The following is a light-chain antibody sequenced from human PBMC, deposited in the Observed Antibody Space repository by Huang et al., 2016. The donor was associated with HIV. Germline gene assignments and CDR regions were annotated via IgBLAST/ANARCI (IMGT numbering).Light chain of an antibody. Sequence: DIQMTQSPSSLSASVGDRVTITCRTSQSISSYLNWYQQKPGKAPNLLMYAASSLQSGVPSRFSGSGSGTDFTLTISSLQPEDFATYYCQQSYSSFWTFGQGTKVEIK. CDR2: AAS. CDR1: QSISSY. CDR3: QQSYSSFWT. V-gene: IGKV1-39*01. J-gene: IGKJ1*01.